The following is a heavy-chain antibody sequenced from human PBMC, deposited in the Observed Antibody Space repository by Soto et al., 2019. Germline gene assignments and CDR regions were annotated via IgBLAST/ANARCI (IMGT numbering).Heavy chain of an antibody. V-gene: IGHV4-30-2*01. Sequence: QLQLQESGSGLVKPSQTLSLTCAVSGGSISRGGYSWSWIRQPPGKGLEWIGYIYHSGSTYYNPSLETRVTITVDRSKNQCSLKLSSGTAEATAVYSCARVSGPWGKGTLVPSSS. CDR1: GGSISRGGYS. CDR2: IYHSGST. CDR3: ARVSGP. J-gene: IGHJ5*02.